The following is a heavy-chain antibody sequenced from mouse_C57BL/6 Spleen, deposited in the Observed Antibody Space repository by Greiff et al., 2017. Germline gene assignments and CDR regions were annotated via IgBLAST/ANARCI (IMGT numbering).Heavy chain of an antibody. D-gene: IGHD2-4*01. CDR1: GYAFSSSW. V-gene: IGHV1-82*01. J-gene: IGHJ3*01. CDR3: AKEGDYDYDGFAY. CDR2: IYPGDGDT. Sequence: QVHVKQSGPELVKPGASVKISCKASGYAFSSSWMNWVKQRPGKGLEWIGRIYPGDGDTNYNGKFKGKATLTADKSSSTAYMQLSSLTSEDSAVYFCAKEGDYDYDGFAYWGQGTLVTVSA.